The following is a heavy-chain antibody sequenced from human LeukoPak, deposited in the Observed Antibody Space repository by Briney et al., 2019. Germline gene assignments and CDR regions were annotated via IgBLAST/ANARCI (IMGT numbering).Heavy chain of an antibody. Sequence: SETLSLTCTVSGGSISSYYWSWIRQPPGKGLEWIGYIYYSGSTNYNPSLKSRVTISVDTSKNQFSLKLSSVAAADTAVYYCARDRYYYYGMDVWGQGTTVTVSS. J-gene: IGHJ6*02. CDR3: ARDRYYYYGMDV. CDR2: IYYSGST. CDR1: GGSISSYY. V-gene: IGHV4-59*01.